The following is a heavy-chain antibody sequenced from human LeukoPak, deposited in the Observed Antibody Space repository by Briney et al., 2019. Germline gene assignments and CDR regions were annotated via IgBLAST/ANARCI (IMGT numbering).Heavy chain of an antibody. J-gene: IGHJ5*02. Sequence: SETLSLTCTVSGGSISSSSYYGGWIRQPPGKGLEWIGSIYYSGSTYYNPSLKSRVTISVDTSKNQFSLTLSSVTAADTAVYYCARHYGYYDILTGYYLNWFDPWGQGTLVTVSS. CDR2: IYYSGST. V-gene: IGHV4-39*01. CDR1: GGSISSSSYY. D-gene: IGHD3-9*01. CDR3: ARHYGYYDILTGYYLNWFDP.